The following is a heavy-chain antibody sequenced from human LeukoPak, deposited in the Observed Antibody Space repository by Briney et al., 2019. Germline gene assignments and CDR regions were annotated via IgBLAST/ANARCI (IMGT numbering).Heavy chain of an antibody. J-gene: IGHJ4*02. Sequence: VKVSCKASGFTFTSSAMQWVRQARGQRLEWIGWIVVGSGNPNYAQKLKGRVTITTAESTSTAYIELSSLRSEDTAVYYCAREGASSPAFDYWGQGTPVTVSS. CDR1: GFTFTSSA. V-gene: IGHV1-58*02. CDR3: AREGASSPAFDY. CDR2: IVVGSGNP. D-gene: IGHD6-19*01.